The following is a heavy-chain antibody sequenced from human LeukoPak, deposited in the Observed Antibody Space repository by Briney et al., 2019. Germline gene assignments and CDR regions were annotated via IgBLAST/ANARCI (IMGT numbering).Heavy chain of an antibody. CDR3: AREGGYWYFDL. V-gene: IGHV3-53*01. D-gene: IGHD1-26*01. CDR2: IYSGGST. Sequence: GGSLRLSCAASGFSVSSNYMSWVRLAPGKGLEWVSVIYSGGSTYYADSARGRFTISKDNSKNTLYLQMNSLRAEDTAVYYCAREGGYWYFDLWGRGTLVTVSS. CDR1: GFSVSSNY. J-gene: IGHJ2*01.